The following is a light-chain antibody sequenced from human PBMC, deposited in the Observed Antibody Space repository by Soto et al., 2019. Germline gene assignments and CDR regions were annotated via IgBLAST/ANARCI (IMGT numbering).Light chain of an antibody. CDR3: SSYTTNKTLL. J-gene: IGLJ2*01. Sequence: QSALTQPASVSGSPGQSITISCTGTSSDVGGHNYVAWYQQHPGKAPKLMIYEVTNRPPGVSDRFSGSKSGNTASLTISGLQAEDEANYYCSSYTTNKTLLFGGGTK. CDR2: EVT. V-gene: IGLV2-14*01. CDR1: SSDVGGHNY.